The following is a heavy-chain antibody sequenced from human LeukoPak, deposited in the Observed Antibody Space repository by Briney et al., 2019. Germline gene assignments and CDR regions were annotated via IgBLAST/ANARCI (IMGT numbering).Heavy chain of an antibody. CDR1: GGSISSYY. CDR2: IYTSGST. D-gene: IGHD3-22*01. V-gene: IGHV4-4*07. Sequence: SETLSLTCTVSGGSISSYYSSWSRQPAGKGLEWIGRIYTSGSTNYNPSLKSRVTMSVDTSKNQFSLKLSSVTAADTAVYYCARVVTMIVANWFDPWGQGTLVTVSS. CDR3: ARVVTMIVANWFDP. J-gene: IGHJ5*02.